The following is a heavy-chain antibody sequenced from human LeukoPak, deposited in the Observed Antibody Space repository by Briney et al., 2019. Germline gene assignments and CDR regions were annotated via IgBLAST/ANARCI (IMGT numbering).Heavy chain of an antibody. Sequence: SETLSLTCTVSGFSISSGYYWAWIRQPPGKGLEWIGSVYHTGGTYYNPSLKSRVTISVDTSRNQFSLRLSSVTAADTAVYYCARHVSGGWGNYYYYGMDVWGQGTTVTVSS. V-gene: IGHV4-38-2*02. D-gene: IGHD6-19*01. J-gene: IGHJ6*02. CDR3: ARHVSGGWGNYYYYGMDV. CDR2: VYHTGGT. CDR1: GFSISSGYY.